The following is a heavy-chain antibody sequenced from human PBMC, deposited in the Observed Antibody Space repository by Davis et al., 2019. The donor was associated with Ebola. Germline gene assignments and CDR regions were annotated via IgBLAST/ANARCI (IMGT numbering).Heavy chain of an antibody. Sequence: ASVKVSCKASGYTFTSYGISWVRQAPAQGLEWMGWISAYNGNTNYAQKIQGRVTMTTDTSTSTAYMELRSLRSDDTAVYYCARDREWYCSGGSCYYYFDYWGQGTLVTVSS. CDR1: GYTFTSYG. CDR2: ISAYNGNT. CDR3: ARDREWYCSGGSCYYYFDY. V-gene: IGHV1-18*01. D-gene: IGHD2-15*01. J-gene: IGHJ4*02.